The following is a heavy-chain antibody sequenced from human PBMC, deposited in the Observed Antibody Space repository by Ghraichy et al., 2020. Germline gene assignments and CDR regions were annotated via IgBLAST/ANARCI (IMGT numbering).Heavy chain of an antibody. Sequence: ASVKVSCKASGYSFASHYIHWVRQAPGQGLEWMGIINPSGDSTNYAQKFQGRVTMTRDTSTSTVYLEINSLRSEDTAVYYCARDLDSSGYSFVNYFDYWGQGTLVTVFS. CDR2: INPSGDST. V-gene: IGHV1-46*01. CDR3: ARDLDSSGYSFVNYFDY. CDR1: GYSFASHY. D-gene: IGHD3-22*01. J-gene: IGHJ4*02.